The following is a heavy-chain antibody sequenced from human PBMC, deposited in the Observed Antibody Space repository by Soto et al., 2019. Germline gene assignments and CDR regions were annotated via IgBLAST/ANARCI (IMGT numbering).Heavy chain of an antibody. CDR2: INHSGST. Sequence: SETLSLTCAVYGGSFSGYYWSWIRQPPGKGLEWIGEINHSGSTNYNPSLKSRVTISVDTSKNQFSLKLSSVTAADTAVYYCARAALSAHYYYMDVWGKGTTVTVSS. CDR1: GGSFSGYY. V-gene: IGHV4-34*01. CDR3: ARAALSAHYYYMDV. J-gene: IGHJ6*03. D-gene: IGHD2-15*01.